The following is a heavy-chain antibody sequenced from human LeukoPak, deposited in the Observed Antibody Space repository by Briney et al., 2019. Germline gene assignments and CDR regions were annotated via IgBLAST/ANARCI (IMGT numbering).Heavy chain of an antibody. CDR1: GYTFTTYG. Sequence: ASVKVSCKSSGYTFTTYGISWMRQAPGQSLEWMGWISPYNSNTKYAQKLQGRVTMTTDTSTNTAYMEVRSLRSDDTAVYYCARVLLDNYYYYYYMDVWGKGTTVTVSS. V-gene: IGHV1-18*01. D-gene: IGHD2-15*01. CDR3: ARVLLDNYYYYYYMDV. J-gene: IGHJ6*03. CDR2: ISPYNSNT.